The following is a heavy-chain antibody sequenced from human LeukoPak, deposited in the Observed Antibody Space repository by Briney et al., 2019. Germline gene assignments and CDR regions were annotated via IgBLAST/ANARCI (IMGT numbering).Heavy chain of an antibody. CDR3: ARVPGYDSSGYFDY. CDR2: ISPDGSTT. Sequence: GGSLRLSCAASGFTFSSYWMHWVRQAPGKGLVWVSRISPDGSTTGHADSVKGRFTISRDNSKNTLYLQMNSLRAEDTAVYYRARVPGYDSSGYFDYWGQGTLVTVSS. J-gene: IGHJ4*02. D-gene: IGHD3-22*01. V-gene: IGHV3-74*01. CDR1: GFTFSSYW.